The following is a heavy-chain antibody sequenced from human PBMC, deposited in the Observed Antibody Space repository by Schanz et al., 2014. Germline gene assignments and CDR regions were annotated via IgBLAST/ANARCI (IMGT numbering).Heavy chain of an antibody. V-gene: IGHV4-59*08. D-gene: IGHD3-3*01. Sequence: QVQLQESGPGLVKSSETLSLTCTVSGGDIGNYYWSWIRQPPGKGLEWIGYIHQSGGTNYNPSLKSRVTILVDPSKNKFSLRLTFLPAADTAVYYCAKFLYDDPSWGQGTLVTVSS. CDR2: IHQSGGT. CDR3: AKFLYDDPS. CDR1: GGDIGNYY. J-gene: IGHJ5*02.